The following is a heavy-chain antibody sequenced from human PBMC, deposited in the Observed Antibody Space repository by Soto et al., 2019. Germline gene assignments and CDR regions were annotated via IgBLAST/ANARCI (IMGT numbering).Heavy chain of an antibody. J-gene: IGHJ6*02. Sequence: QVQLQESGPGLVKPSQTLSLTCTVSGGSISRGGYYGSWIRQHPGKGLEWIGYIYYSGSTYYNPSPKSRVTISVDTSKDQFSLKLSSVTAADTAVYYCARGGRRSPGMDVWGQGTTVTVSS. CDR2: IYYSGST. CDR3: ARGGRRSPGMDV. V-gene: IGHV4-31*03. CDR1: GGSISRGGYY.